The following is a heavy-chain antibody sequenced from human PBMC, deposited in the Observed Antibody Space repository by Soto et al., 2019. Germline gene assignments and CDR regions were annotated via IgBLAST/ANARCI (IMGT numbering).Heavy chain of an antibody. J-gene: IGHJ3*02. CDR1: GYTFTGYY. Sequence: QVQLVQSGAEVKKPGASVKVSCKASGYTFTGYYMHWVRQAPGQGLEWMGWINPNSGGTNYAQKFQGWVTMTRDTSISTAYMELSRLRSDDTAVYYCARGAKDYSGGSCYIDAFDIWGQGTMVTVSS. V-gene: IGHV1-2*04. D-gene: IGHD2-15*01. CDR2: INPNSGGT. CDR3: ARGAKDYSGGSCYIDAFDI.